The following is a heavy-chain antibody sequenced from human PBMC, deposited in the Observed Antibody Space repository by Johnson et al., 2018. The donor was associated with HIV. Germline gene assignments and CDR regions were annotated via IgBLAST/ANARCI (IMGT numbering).Heavy chain of an antibody. CDR1: GLILSGYG. Sequence: QVQLVESGGGVVQPGTSLRLSCEASGLILSGYGLHWVRQAPGKGLEWVAVIWPDGSNRYYADSVKGRFTISRDNAKNSLYLQMNGLTVEDTAVYFCARIDRLGGLSRALDVWGQGTMVTVSS. CDR3: ARIDRLGGLSRALDV. V-gene: IGHV3-33*01. CDR2: IWPDGSNR. J-gene: IGHJ3*01. D-gene: IGHD6-25*01.